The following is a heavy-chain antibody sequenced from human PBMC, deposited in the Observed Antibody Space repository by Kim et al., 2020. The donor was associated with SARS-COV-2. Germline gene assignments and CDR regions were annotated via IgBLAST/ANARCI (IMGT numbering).Heavy chain of an antibody. CDR2: IKQDGSEK. Sequence: GGSLRLSCAASGFTFSSYWMSWVRQAPGKGLEWVANIKQDGSEKYYVDSVKGRFTISRDNAKNSLYLQMNSLRAEDTAVYYCARVPIPVVTMVRGVIISGWFDPWGQGTLVTVSS. CDR1: GFTFSSYW. D-gene: IGHD3-10*01. CDR3: ARVPIPVVTMVRGVIISGWFDP. V-gene: IGHV3-7*05. J-gene: IGHJ5*02.